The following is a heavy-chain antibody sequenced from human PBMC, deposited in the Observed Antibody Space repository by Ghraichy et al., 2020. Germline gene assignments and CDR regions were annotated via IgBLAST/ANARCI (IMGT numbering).Heavy chain of an antibody. D-gene: IGHD6-19*01. J-gene: IGHJ4*02. V-gene: IGHV4-39*01. CDR1: GGSISSSSYY. CDR3: ANQPYSSGWYYFDY. Sequence: SENLSLTCTVSGGSISSSSYYWGWIRQPPGKGLEWIGSIHYSGSTYYNPSLKSRVTISVDTSKNQFSLKLSSVTAADTAVYYCANQPYSSGWYYFDYWGQGTLVTVSS. CDR2: IHYSGST.